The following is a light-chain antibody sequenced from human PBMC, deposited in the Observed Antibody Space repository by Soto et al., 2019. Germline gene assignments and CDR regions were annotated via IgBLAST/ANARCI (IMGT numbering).Light chain of an antibody. CDR3: QQYNNWPPLT. Sequence: EIVMTQSPVTLSLSPGDRATLSCRASETVSSYLLWYQQKPGQAPRLLIYGASTRATGIPARFSGSGSGTEFTLTISSLQSEDFAVYYCQQYNNWPPLTFGGGTKVDNK. CDR2: GAS. J-gene: IGKJ4*01. V-gene: IGKV3-15*01. CDR1: ETVSSY.